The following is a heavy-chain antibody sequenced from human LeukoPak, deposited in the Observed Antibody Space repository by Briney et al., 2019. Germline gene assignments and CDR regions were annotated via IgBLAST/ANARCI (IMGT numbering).Heavy chain of an antibody. J-gene: IGHJ4*02. V-gene: IGHV3-7*01. CDR2: IKTDGSLI. D-gene: IGHD7-27*01. CDR3: ARDLNWETY. Sequence: GGSLRLSCAASGFTFSTYGMHWVRQAPGKGLGWVANIKTDGSLIYYVDSVKGRFTISRDNAKNSLFLEMTSLRVEDTAVYYCARDLNWETYWGQGTLVSVSS. CDR1: GFTFSTYG.